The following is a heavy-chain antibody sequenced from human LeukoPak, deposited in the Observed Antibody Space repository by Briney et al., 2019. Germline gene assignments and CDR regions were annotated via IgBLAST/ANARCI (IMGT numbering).Heavy chain of an antibody. CDR1: GYTFTGYY. V-gene: IGHV1-2*02. Sequence: ASVKVSCKASGYTFTGYYMHWVRQAPGQGLEWMGWINPNSGGTNYAQKFQGRVTMTRDTPISTAYMELSRLRSDDTAVYYCARDVRTYYYDSSGYGYWGQGTLVTVSS. CDR3: ARDVRTYYYDSSGYGY. CDR2: INPNSGGT. J-gene: IGHJ4*02. D-gene: IGHD3-22*01.